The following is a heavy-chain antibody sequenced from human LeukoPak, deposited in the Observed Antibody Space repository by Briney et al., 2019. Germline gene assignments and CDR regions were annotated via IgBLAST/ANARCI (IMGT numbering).Heavy chain of an antibody. Sequence: ASVKVSCKASGYTFTSSDINWVRQATGQGLEWMRWMNPNSGNTGYAQKFQGRVTMTRNTSISTAYMELSSLRSEDTAVYYCARRVLLYDILTADSRYYYYYMDVWGRGTTVTISS. CDR1: GYTFTSSD. D-gene: IGHD3-9*01. V-gene: IGHV1-8*01. CDR3: ARRVLLYDILTADSRYYYYYMDV. J-gene: IGHJ6*03. CDR2: MNPNSGNT.